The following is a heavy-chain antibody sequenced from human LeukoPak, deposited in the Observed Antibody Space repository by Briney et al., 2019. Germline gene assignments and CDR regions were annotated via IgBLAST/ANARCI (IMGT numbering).Heavy chain of an antibody. Sequence: GGSLRLSCAAATFTFSSYWMRCDRPAPGKGLVWVSRINSDGSSTSYADSVKGRFTISRDNAKNTLYLQMNSLRAEDTAVYYCARDRGLYSSSYYFDYWGQGTLVTVSS. V-gene: IGHV3-74*01. CDR1: TFTFSSYW. CDR3: ARDRGLYSSSYYFDY. D-gene: IGHD6-6*01. CDR2: INSDGSST. J-gene: IGHJ4*02.